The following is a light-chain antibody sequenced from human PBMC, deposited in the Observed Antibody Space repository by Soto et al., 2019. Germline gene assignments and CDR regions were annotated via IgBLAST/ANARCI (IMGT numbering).Light chain of an antibody. CDR1: QSVSSY. J-gene: IGKJ5*01. V-gene: IGKV3-11*01. CDR2: DAS. CDR3: QHFGGTTFT. Sequence: EIVLTQSPGTLSLSPGERATLSCRASQSVSSYLAWYQPKPGQVPRLLIYDASNRATGIPARFSGSGSGTDFTLTISSLQPDDFAVYYCQHFGGTTFTFGQGTRLEI.